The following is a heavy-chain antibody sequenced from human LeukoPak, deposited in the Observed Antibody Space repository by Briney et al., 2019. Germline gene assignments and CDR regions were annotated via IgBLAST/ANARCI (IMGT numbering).Heavy chain of an antibody. CDR2: IYFSGKT. J-gene: IGHJ6*03. CDR1: GGSINRSGYY. CDR3: ARDVVTGASGYYYYMDV. V-gene: IGHV4-39*02. D-gene: IGHD3-9*01. Sequence: SETLSLTCSVSGGSINRSGYYWGWIRQPPGKGLEWIGNIYFSGKTYYNPSLQSRVTISVDTSKNQFSLKVTSVTAADTAVYYCARDVVTGASGYYYYMDVWGKGTTVTVSS.